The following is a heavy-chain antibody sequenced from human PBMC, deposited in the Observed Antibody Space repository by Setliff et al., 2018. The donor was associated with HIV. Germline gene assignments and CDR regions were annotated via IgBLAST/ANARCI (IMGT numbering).Heavy chain of an antibody. V-gene: IGHV5-51*01. CDR1: GYSFTTCW. CDR2: LYPGDSDI. J-gene: IGHJ5*02. Sequence: GESLKISCKTSGYSFTTCWIGWVRQMPGKGLEWMALLYPGDSDIRYSPSFQSQVTISADKSISTAYLQWSSLKASDTAMYYCARLKTSGYFDWFDPWGQGTLVTVSS. D-gene: IGHD3-9*01. CDR3: ARLKTSGYFDWFDP.